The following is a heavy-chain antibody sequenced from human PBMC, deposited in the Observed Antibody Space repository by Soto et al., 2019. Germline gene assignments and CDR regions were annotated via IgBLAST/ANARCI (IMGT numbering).Heavy chain of an antibody. CDR1: GGSISSGDYY. V-gene: IGHV4-30-4*01. CDR3: ARDFGTTDYYAYGMDV. Sequence: SETLSLTCTVSGGSISSGDYYWSWIRQPPGKGLEWIGYIYYSGSTYYNPSLKSRVTMSVDTSKNQFSLKLSSVTAADTAVYYCARDFGTTDYYAYGMDVWGQGTTVTVSS. J-gene: IGHJ6*02. D-gene: IGHD3-10*01. CDR2: IYYSGST.